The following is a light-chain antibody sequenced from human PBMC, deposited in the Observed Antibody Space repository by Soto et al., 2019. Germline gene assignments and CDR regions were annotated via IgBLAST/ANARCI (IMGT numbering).Light chain of an antibody. CDR2: GNI. J-gene: IGLJ1*01. Sequence: QSALTQPPSASGSPGQSVTISCSGTSSDIGDYDYVSWYQQHPGKVPKLLIFGNINRPSGVPDRFSGSKSGTSASLAITGLQAEDEGDYYCQSYDSTLSARYVFGTGTKLTVL. V-gene: IGLV2-8*01. CDR1: SSDIGDYDY. CDR3: QSYDSTLSARYV.